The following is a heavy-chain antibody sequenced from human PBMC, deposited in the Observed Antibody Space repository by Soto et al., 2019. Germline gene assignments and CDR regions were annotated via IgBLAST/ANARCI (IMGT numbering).Heavy chain of an antibody. CDR2: IIPIFGTA. J-gene: IGHJ3*02. CDR1: GGTFSSYA. Sequence: QVQLVQSGAEVKKPGSSVKVSCKASGGTFSSYAISWVRQAPGQGLEWMGGIIPIFGTANYAQKFQGRVTITADKSTSTADMELSSLRSEDTAVYYCARVAQDIVVVVAATRGAAFDIWGQGTMVTVSS. V-gene: IGHV1-69*06. D-gene: IGHD2-15*01. CDR3: ARVAQDIVVVVAATRGAAFDI.